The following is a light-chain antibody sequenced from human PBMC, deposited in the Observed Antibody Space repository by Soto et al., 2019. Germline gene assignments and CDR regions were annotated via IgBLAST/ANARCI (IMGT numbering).Light chain of an antibody. V-gene: IGKV3-20*01. Sequence: EIVLTQSPATLSVSPGERATLSCRASQSVSSYLAWYQQKPGQAHRLLIYGASSRATGIPDRFSGSGSGTDFTLTISRLEPEDFAVYYCQQYGSSPPTWTFGQGTKGDI. CDR3: QQYGSSPPTWT. CDR2: GAS. CDR1: QSVSSY. J-gene: IGKJ1*01.